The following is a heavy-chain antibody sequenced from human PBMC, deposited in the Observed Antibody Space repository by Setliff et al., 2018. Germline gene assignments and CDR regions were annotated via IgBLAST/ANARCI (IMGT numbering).Heavy chain of an antibody. V-gene: IGHV3-48*01. D-gene: IGHD6-19*01. Sequence: GGSLRLSCAASGFTFIGYSMNWVRQAPGKGLEWVSYISGSSHIISYADSVKGRFTISRDNSKNTLYLQMNSLRVEDTAVYYCAKGGKPPGYSSGWPDEFDYWGQGTLVTVSS. CDR1: GFTFIGYS. CDR3: AKGGKPPGYSSGWPDEFDY. CDR2: ISGSSHII. J-gene: IGHJ4*02.